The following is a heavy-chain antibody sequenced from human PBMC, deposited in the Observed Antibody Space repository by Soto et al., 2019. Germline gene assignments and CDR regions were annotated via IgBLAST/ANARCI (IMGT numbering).Heavy chain of an antibody. Sequence: ASVKVSCKTSGYTFSIDSINWVRQAPGQGLEWMAWISTTSGNTHYAERVQGRVTVTLDKSARTAFMEMWGLTSDDTAVYFCARDNGYYDFWGQGTLVTV. V-gene: IGHV1-18*01. CDR1: GYTFSIDS. CDR3: ARDNGYYDF. J-gene: IGHJ4*02. CDR2: ISTTSGNT. D-gene: IGHD2-8*01.